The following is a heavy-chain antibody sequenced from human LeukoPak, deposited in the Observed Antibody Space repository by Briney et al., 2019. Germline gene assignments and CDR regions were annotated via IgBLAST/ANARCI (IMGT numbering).Heavy chain of an antibody. Sequence: PGGSLRLSCAASGFTFSSYSMNWVRQAPGKGLEWVSSISSSSYIHYADSATGRFTISRDNAKNSLYLQMNSLRAEDTAVYYCARGPSGYYYYYYMDVWGKGTTVTVSS. CDR2: ISSSSYI. D-gene: IGHD1-26*01. CDR1: GFTFSSYS. CDR3: ARGPSGYYYYYYMDV. V-gene: IGHV3-21*01. J-gene: IGHJ6*03.